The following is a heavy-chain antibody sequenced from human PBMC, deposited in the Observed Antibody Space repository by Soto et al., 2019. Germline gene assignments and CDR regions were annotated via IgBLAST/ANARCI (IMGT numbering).Heavy chain of an antibody. CDR3: ARGIKYGAYSRWFDP. J-gene: IGHJ5*02. CDR1: GNTVPNYA. Sequence: ASVKVSCKASGNTVPNYAIHWVRQAPGQRLEYLGWINGNSGNTYYVQKFQGRVTMTWDTSVTTAYMELSSLRSEDTAVYFCARGIKYGAYSRWFDPWGQGTLVTVSS. V-gene: IGHV1-8*02. D-gene: IGHD4-17*01. CDR2: INGNSGNT.